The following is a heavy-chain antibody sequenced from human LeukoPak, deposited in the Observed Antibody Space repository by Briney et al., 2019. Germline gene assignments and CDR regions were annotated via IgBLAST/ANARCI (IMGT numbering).Heavy chain of an antibody. CDR2: ISYDGSHK. Sequence: GGSLRLSCAASGFTFSNYAIHWVRQAPGKGLEWVAVISYDGSHKFYADSVRGRFTISRDNSKNTLYLQMNSLRAEDTAVYYCARIGAGSSRDYWGQGTLVTVSS. CDR3: ARIGAGSSRDY. J-gene: IGHJ4*02. D-gene: IGHD6-13*01. CDR1: GFTFSNYA. V-gene: IGHV3-30*03.